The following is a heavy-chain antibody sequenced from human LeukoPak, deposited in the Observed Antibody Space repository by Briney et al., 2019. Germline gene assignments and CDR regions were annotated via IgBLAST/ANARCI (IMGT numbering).Heavy chain of an antibody. D-gene: IGHD1-26*01. V-gene: IGHV3-23*01. J-gene: IGHJ4*02. CDR2: ISGSGGST. CDR1: GFTFSSYA. Sequence: GGSLRLSCAASGFTFSSYAMSWVRQAPGKGLEWVSAISGSGGSTYYAGSVKGRFTISRDNSKNTLYLQMNSLRAEDTAVYYCAKDQFQSGSYYPYWGQGTLVTVSS. CDR3: AKDQFQSGSYYPY.